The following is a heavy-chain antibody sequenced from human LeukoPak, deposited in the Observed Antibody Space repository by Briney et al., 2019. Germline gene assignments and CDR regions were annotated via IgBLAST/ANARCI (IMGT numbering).Heavy chain of an antibody. V-gene: IGHV1-46*01. D-gene: IGHD1-1*01. Sequence: ASVKVSCKASGYTFTYYYIHWVRQAPGQGLEWMGMINPSSGTTSYAQKFQGRVTMTRGTSTSTVYMELSSLRSEDTALYYCARESDTGKDFDHWGQGTLVTVSS. J-gene: IGHJ4*02. CDR1: GYTFTYYY. CDR2: INPSSGTT. CDR3: ARESDTGKDFDH.